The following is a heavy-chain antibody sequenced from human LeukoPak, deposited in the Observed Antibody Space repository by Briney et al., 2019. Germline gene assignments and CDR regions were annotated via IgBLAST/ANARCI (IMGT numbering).Heavy chain of an antibody. CDR3: ARVQSRLSWFDP. CDR2: IYYTGST. V-gene: IGHV4-59*12. Sequence: SETLSLTCTVSGGSISTFYWSWIRQPPGKGLEWIGYIYYTGSTNYNSSLKSRVTISVDTSKNQFSLRLGSVTAADTAVYYCARVQSRLSWFDPWGQGTLVTVSS. J-gene: IGHJ5*02. CDR1: GGSISTFY.